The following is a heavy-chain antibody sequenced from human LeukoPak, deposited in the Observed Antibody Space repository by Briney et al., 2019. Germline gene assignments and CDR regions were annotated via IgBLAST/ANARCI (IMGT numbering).Heavy chain of an antibody. D-gene: IGHD6-6*01. CDR1: GGSISSYY. J-gene: IGHJ5*02. CDR3: ARSRIAYSSSSSWFDP. Sequence: PSETLSLTCTVSGGSISSYYWSWIRQPPGKGLEWIGYIYYSGSTNYNPSLKSRVTISVDTSKNQFSLKLSSVTAADTAVYYCARSRIAYSSSSSWFDPWGQGTLVTVSS. CDR2: IYYSGST. V-gene: IGHV4-59*01.